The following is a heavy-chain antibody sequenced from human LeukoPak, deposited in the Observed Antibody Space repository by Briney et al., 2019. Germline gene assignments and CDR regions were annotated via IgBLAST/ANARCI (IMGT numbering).Heavy chain of an antibody. CDR1: GYTLTSYY. V-gene: IGHV1-46*01. Sequence: ASVKVSCKASGYTLTSYYMHWVRQAPGQGLEWMGIIDPSGGSTTYAQEFQGRVTMTGDTSTSTVYMELSSLRSEDTAVYYCARDLRIIAADGSTSDYWGQGTLVTVSS. CDR2: IDPSGGST. D-gene: IGHD6-13*01. J-gene: IGHJ4*02. CDR3: ARDLRIIAADGSTSDY.